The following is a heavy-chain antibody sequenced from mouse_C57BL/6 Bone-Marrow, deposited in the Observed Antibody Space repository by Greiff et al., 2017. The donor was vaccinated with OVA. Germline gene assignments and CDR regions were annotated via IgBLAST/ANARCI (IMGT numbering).Heavy chain of an antibody. CDR3: ARSLESWFAY. J-gene: IGHJ3*01. Sequence: QVQLQQPGAELVKPGASVKLSCKASGYTFTSYWMHWVKQRPGQGLEWIGMIHPNSGSTNYNEKFKSKATLTVDKSSSTAYMQLGSLTSEDSAVYYCARSLESWFAYWGQGTLVTVSA. CDR2: IHPNSGST. V-gene: IGHV1-64*01. CDR1: GYTFTSYW.